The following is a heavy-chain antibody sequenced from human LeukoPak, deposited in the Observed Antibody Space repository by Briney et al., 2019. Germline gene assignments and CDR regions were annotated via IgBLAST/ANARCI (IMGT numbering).Heavy chain of an antibody. J-gene: IGHJ1*01. V-gene: IGHV1-24*01. Sequence: ASVKVSCKVSGYTLTELSMHWVRQAPGKGIEWMGGFDPEDGETIYAQKFQGGVTMTEDTSTDTAYMELSSLRSEDTAVYYCATGLPAAKREYFQHWGQGTLVTVSS. D-gene: IGHD2-2*01. CDR3: ATGLPAAKREYFQH. CDR2: FDPEDGET. CDR1: GYTLTELS.